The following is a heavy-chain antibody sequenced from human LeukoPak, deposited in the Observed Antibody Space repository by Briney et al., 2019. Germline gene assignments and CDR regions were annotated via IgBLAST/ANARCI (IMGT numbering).Heavy chain of an antibody. V-gene: IGHV3-48*03. CDR2: ISSSGSTI. Sequence: PGGSLRLSCAASGFTFSSYEMNWVRQAPGKGLEWVSYISSSGSTIYYADSVKGRFTISRDNAKNSLYLQMNSLRAEDTAVYYCATLWFGYAYWGQGTLVTVSS. J-gene: IGHJ4*02. CDR1: GFTFSSYE. D-gene: IGHD3-10*01. CDR3: ATLWFGYAY.